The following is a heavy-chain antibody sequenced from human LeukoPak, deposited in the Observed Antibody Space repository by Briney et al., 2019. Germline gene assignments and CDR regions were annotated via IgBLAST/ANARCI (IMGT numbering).Heavy chain of an antibody. CDR1: GGSFSGYY. J-gene: IGHJ5*02. CDR3: ARGLRMYWFDP. Sequence: SETLSLTCAVYGGSFSGYYWSWIRQPPGKGLEWIGEINHSGSTNYNPSLKSRVTISVDTSKNQFSLKLSSVTAAGTAVYYCARGLRMYWFDPWGQGTLVTVSS. CDR2: INHSGST. V-gene: IGHV4-34*01.